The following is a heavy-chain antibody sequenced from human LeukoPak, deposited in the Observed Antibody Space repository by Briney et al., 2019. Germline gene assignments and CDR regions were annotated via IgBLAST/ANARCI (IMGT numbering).Heavy chain of an antibody. CDR3: TRDQGLSSPWYYYDSSGYYSR. CDR1: GFTFGDYA. J-gene: IGHJ4*02. Sequence: PGRSLRLSCTASGFTFGDYAMSWFRQAPGKGLEWVGFIRSKAYGGTTEYAASVKGRFTISRDDSKSIAYLQMNSLKTEDTAVYYCTRDQGLSSPWYYYDSSGYYSRWGQGTLVTVSS. D-gene: IGHD3-22*01. V-gene: IGHV3-49*03. CDR2: IRSKAYGGTT.